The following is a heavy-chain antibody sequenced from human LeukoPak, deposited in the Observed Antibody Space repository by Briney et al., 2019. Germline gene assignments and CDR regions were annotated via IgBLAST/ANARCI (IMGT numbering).Heavy chain of an antibody. J-gene: IGHJ4*02. CDR1: GYTFSSYS. V-gene: IGHV1-18*01. CDR2: ISTYNGNT. CDR3: AKDRWRDGSSSFDN. D-gene: IGHD6-6*01. Sequence: ASVKVSCKASGYTFSSYSVNWVRQAPGQGLEWMGWISTYNGNTNYAQKLQGRVTMTTDTSTSTAYMELRSLRSDDTAVYYCAKDRWRDGSSSFDNWGQGTLVTVSS.